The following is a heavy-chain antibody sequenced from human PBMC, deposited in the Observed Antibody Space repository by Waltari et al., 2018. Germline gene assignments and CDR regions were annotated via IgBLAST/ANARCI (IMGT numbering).Heavy chain of an antibody. CDR3: VTWLGAFDI. V-gene: IGHV4-38-2*01. CDR1: GYSISSGYY. Sequence: QVQLQESGPGLVKPSETLSLTCAVSGYSISSGYYWGWIRQPPGKGLEWIGSIYHSGSTYDNPSLKSRVTISVDTSKNQFSLKLSSVTAADTAVYYCVTWLGAFDIWGQGTMVTVSS. J-gene: IGHJ3*02. D-gene: IGHD3-9*01. CDR2: IYHSGST.